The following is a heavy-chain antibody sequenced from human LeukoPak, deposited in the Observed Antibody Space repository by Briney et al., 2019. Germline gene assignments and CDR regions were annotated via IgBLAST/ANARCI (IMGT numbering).Heavy chain of an antibody. D-gene: IGHD5-12*01. CDR3: ASIVATIHY. CDR1: GGSISSSSYY. Sequence: TSETLSLTCTVSGGSISSSSYYWGWIRQPPGKGLEWIGSIYYSGSTYYNPSLKSRVTISVDTSKNQFSLKLSSVTAADTAVYYCASIVATIHYWGQGTLVTVSS. CDR2: IYYSGST. V-gene: IGHV4-39*01. J-gene: IGHJ4*02.